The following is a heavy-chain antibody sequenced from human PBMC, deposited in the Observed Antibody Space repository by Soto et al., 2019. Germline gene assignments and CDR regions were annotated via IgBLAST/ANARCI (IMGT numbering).Heavy chain of an antibody. V-gene: IGHV4-31*03. D-gene: IGHD2-15*01. CDR2: IYYSGST. CDR3: ASRYCSGGSCRAEYFQH. J-gene: IGHJ1*01. CDR1: GGSISSGGYY. Sequence: TLSLTCTVSGGSISSGGYYWSWIRQHPGKGLEWIGYIYYSGSTYYNPSLKSRVTISVDTSKNQFSLKLSSVTAADTAVYYCASRYCSGGSCRAEYFQHWGQGTLVTVSS.